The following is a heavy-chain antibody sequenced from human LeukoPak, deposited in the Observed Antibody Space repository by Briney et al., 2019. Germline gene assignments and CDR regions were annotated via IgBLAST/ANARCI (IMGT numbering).Heavy chain of an antibody. CDR2: ISPYNGNT. D-gene: IGHD3-22*01. J-gene: IGHJ4*02. CDR3: ARDAILSYYSDGSAYHGFDF. CDR1: GYTFTNFG. V-gene: IGHV1-18*01. Sequence: ASVRVSSKASGYTFTNFGVSWVRQTPGQGLEWVGWISPYNGNTYSAQKFQGRVTITTDTPTNTAYMDVRSLRSDDTAMYYCARDAILSYYSDGSAYHGFDFWGQGTLVTVSS.